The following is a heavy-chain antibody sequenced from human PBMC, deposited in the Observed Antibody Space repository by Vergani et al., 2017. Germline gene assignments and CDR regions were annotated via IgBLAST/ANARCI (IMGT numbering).Heavy chain of an antibody. V-gene: IGHV4-39*01. CDR3: ARHFYGSGNFDY. CDR2: IYHSGST. Sequence: QLHLQESGPGLVKPSETLSLTCTVSGGSITSSSYYWGWIRQPPGKGLEWIGNIYHSGSTYYNPSLKSRVTISVDTSKNQFSLKLSSVTAADTAVYYCARHFYGSGNFDYWGQGTLVTVSS. J-gene: IGHJ4*02. D-gene: IGHD3-10*01. CDR1: GGSITSSSYY.